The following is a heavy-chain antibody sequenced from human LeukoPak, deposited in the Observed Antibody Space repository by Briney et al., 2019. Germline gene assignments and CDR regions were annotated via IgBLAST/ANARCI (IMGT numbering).Heavy chain of an antibody. Sequence: GGSLRLSCAASGFTFSTYWMSWVRQAPGKGLEWVANIKQDGSEKYYVDSVKGRFTISRDNDKNSLYLQMNSLRAEDTAVYYCASGYRGDYSDYWGQGTLVTVSS. V-gene: IGHV3-7*01. CDR3: ASGYRGDYSDY. CDR1: GFTFSTYW. CDR2: IKQDGSEK. J-gene: IGHJ4*02. D-gene: IGHD5-18*01.